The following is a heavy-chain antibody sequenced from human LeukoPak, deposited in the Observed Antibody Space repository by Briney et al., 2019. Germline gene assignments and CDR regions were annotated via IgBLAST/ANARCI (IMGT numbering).Heavy chain of an antibody. D-gene: IGHD3-22*01. V-gene: IGHV3-48*04. Sequence: GGSLRLSCAASGFTFSSYSMNWVRQAPGKGLEWVSYISSSSSTIYYADSVKGRFTISRDNAKNSLYLQMNSLRAEDTAVYYCARHYYDSNAYYYGVDYWGQGTLVTVSS. CDR1: GFTFSSYS. CDR2: ISSSSSTI. CDR3: ARHYYDSNAYYYGVDY. J-gene: IGHJ4*02.